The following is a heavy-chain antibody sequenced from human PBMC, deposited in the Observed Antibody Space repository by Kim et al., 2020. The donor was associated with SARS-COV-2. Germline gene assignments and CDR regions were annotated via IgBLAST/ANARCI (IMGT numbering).Heavy chain of an antibody. D-gene: IGHD5-12*01. CDR3: ARRKDGYNPWYYFDY. Sequence: PSFQGQVTISADKSISTAYLQWSSLKASDTAMYYCARRKDGYNPWYYFDYWGQGTLVTVSS. V-gene: IGHV5-51*01. J-gene: IGHJ4*02.